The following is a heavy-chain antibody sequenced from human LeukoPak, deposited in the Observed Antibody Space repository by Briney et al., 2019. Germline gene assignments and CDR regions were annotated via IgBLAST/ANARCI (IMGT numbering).Heavy chain of an antibody. CDR2: IYYSGST. CDR1: GGSISSSSYY. D-gene: IGHD3-10*01. V-gene: IGHV4-39*07. CDR3: AIPSSLFSGSGSYVDAFDL. J-gene: IGHJ3*01. Sequence: SETLSLTCTVSGGSISSSSYYWGWIRQPPGKGLEWIGNIYYSGSTYYNPSLESRVTMSLDTSKNQFSLKLSSVTAADTAVYYCAIPSSLFSGSGSYVDAFDLWGQGTMVTVSS.